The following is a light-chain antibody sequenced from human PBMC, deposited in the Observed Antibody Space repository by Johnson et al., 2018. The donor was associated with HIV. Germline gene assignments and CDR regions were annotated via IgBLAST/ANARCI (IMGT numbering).Light chain of an antibody. CDR3: GAWDSSRSSGLYV. J-gene: IGLJ1*01. CDR1: SSNIVNIY. V-gene: IGLV1-51*01. CDR2: DNY. Sequence: QSVLTQPPSVSAAPGQKVTISCSGSSSNIVNIYVSWYQHLPGTAPKLLIYDNYKRPSGIPDRFSGSQSGPSATLAITGLQTGDEADYYCGAWDSSRSSGLYVFGTGTEVTVL.